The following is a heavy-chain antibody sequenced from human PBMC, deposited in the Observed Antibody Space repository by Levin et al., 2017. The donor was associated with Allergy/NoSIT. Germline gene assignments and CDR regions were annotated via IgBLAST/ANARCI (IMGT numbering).Heavy chain of an antibody. D-gene: IGHD2-2*01. J-gene: IGHJ5*02. Sequence: SETLSLTCTVSGGSISSYYCSWIRQSPGKRPEWIGYIHYTGYTNYSPSLKSRVTISLDTSKNQFSLKLTSVTAADTAVYSCARSAHVTVIPAAIFAFDPWGQGILVTVSS. CDR2: IHYTGYT. V-gene: IGHV4-59*08. CDR3: ARSAHVTVIPAAIFAFDP. CDR1: GGSISSYY.